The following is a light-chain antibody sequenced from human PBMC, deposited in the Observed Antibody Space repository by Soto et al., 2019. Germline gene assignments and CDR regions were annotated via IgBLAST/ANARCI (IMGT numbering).Light chain of an antibody. CDR3: QQYNNPFT. J-gene: IGKJ4*01. Sequence: EIVMTQSPPTLSVAPGERATLSCRASQSVSSNLAWYQQKPGQAPRLLIYGASTRATGIPARFSGSGSGTEFTLTISSLQSEDFAVYYCQQYNNPFTFGGGTKVDIK. CDR2: GAS. V-gene: IGKV3-15*01. CDR1: QSVSSN.